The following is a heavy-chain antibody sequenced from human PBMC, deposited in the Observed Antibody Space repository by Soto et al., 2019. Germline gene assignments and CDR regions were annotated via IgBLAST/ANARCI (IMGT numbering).Heavy chain of an antibody. J-gene: IGHJ6*02. Sequence: SVKVSCKASGGTFSSYAISWVRQAPGQGLEWMGGIIPIFGTANYAQKFQGRVTITADESTSTAYMELSSLRSEDTAVYYRARDQSFDRSYYYGIDFWGQGTMVTVSS. D-gene: IGHD3-22*01. CDR1: GGTFSSYA. V-gene: IGHV1-69*13. CDR2: IIPIFGTA. CDR3: ARDQSFDRSYYYGIDF.